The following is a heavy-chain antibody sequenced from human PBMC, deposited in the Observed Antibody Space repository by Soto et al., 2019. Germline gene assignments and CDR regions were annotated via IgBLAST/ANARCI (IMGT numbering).Heavy chain of an antibody. CDR3: ARALGYCSGGSCYTIYGMDV. Sequence: PSETLSLTCTVSGGSISSYYWSWIRQPAGKGLEWIGRIYTSGSTNYNPSLKSRVTMSVDTSKNQFSLKLSSVAAADTAVYYCARALGYCSGGSCYTIYGMDVWGQGPTVTVAS. CDR2: IYTSGST. D-gene: IGHD2-15*01. CDR1: GGSISSYY. V-gene: IGHV4-4*07. J-gene: IGHJ6*02.